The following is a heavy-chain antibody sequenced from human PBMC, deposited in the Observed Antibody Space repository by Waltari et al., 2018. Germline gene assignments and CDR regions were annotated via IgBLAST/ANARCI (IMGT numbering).Heavy chain of an antibody. Sequence: EVQLVESGGGLVQPGRSLRLSCAASGFTFDDYAMHWVRQAPGKGLEWVSGISWNRGSIGYADSVKGRFTISRDNAKNSLYLQMNSLRAEDTALYYCAKDLSSSYCTNGVCFHYYGMDVWGQGTTVTVSS. CDR3: AKDLSSSYCTNGVCFHYYGMDV. CDR1: GFTFDDYA. J-gene: IGHJ6*02. D-gene: IGHD2-8*01. V-gene: IGHV3-9*01. CDR2: ISWNRGSI.